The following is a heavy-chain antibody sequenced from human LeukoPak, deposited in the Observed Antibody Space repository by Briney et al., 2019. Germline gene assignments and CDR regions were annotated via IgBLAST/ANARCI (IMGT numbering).Heavy chain of an antibody. Sequence: SETLSLTCTVSGGSISSYYWSWIRQPPGKGLEWIGEINHSGSTNYNPSLKSRVTISVDTSKNQFSLKLSSVTAADTAVYYCARGPYSSGWYGTKFDYWGQGTLVTVSS. J-gene: IGHJ4*02. V-gene: IGHV4-34*01. CDR2: INHSGST. D-gene: IGHD6-19*01. CDR3: ARGPYSSGWYGTKFDY. CDR1: GGSISSYY.